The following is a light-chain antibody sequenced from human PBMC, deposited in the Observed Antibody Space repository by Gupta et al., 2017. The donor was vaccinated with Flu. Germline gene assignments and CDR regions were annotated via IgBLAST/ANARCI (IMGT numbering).Light chain of an antibody. CDR2: GSY. CDR1: SSKMGSNN. Sequence: RVTISCTGSSSKMGSNNVYWYQQSPGTAPNLLSYGSYQRRARVPDRFSGSKSGTSASLAISGLRAEDEAYCYCAAWDDSRSGGVFGGGTKLTVL. CDR3: AAWDDSRSGGV. J-gene: IGLJ3*02. V-gene: IGLV1-47*01.